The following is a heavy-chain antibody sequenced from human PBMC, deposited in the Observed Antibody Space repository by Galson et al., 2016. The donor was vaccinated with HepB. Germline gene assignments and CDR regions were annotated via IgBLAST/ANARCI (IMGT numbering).Heavy chain of an antibody. D-gene: IGHD3-3*01. CDR1: GFGFSHAW. Sequence: SLRLSCATSGFGFSHAWMHWVRQAPGKGLEWVGRIKSKNDGETTHYAAPVKGRFAISRDDSKNTLYLQINSLKTEDTAAYYCTVGATYDFWSGYYMLDPWGQGTLVTVSS. J-gene: IGHJ5*02. V-gene: IGHV3-15*07. CDR2: IKSKNDGETT. CDR3: TVGATYDFWSGYYMLDP.